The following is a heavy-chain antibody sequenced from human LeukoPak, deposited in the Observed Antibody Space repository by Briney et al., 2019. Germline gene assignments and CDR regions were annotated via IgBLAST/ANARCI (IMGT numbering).Heavy chain of an antibody. Sequence: PSETLSLTCAVYGRSFSGYYGIWIRQPPAKGLAWIGEINHSGSTNYNPSLESRVTISGDTSKNQFSLKLSSVTAADTAVSYCARAQYCSSTSCLTYYYYMDVWGKGTTVTVSS. V-gene: IGHV4-34*01. D-gene: IGHD2-2*01. CDR1: GRSFSGYY. J-gene: IGHJ6*03. CDR2: INHSGST. CDR3: ARAQYCSSTSCLTYYYYMDV.